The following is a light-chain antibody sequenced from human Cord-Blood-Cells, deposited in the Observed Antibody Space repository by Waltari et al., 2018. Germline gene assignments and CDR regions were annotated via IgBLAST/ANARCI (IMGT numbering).Light chain of an antibody. J-gene: IGKJ1*01. CDR1: QSISSY. Sequence: DIQMTQSPSSLSASVGDRVPITCRASQSISSYLNWYQQKPGKAPKLLIYAASSLQSVVPSRFSGSGSGTDFTLTISSLQPEDFATYYCQQSYSTPWTFGQGTKVEIK. CDR3: QQSYSTPWT. CDR2: AAS. V-gene: IGKV1-39*01.